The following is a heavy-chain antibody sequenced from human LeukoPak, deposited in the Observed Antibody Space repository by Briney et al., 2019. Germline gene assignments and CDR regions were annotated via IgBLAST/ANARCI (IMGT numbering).Heavy chain of an antibody. Sequence: SETLSLTCTVSGGSLSSGSDYWSWIRQSAGKGLEWIGRIYASGSTNYNPSLKSRVTISVDTSKNQFSLKLSSVTAADTAVYYCARSGYSNFDYWGQGTLVTISS. V-gene: IGHV4-61*02. D-gene: IGHD3-3*01. CDR1: GGSLSSGSDY. CDR2: IYASGST. CDR3: ARSGYSNFDY. J-gene: IGHJ4*02.